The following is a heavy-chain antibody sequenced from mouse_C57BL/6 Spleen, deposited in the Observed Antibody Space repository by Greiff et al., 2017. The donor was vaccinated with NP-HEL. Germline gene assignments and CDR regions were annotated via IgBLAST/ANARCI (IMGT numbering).Heavy chain of an antibody. CDR2: FYPGSGSI. CDR1: GYTFTEYT. Sequence: VNVVESGAELVKPGASVKLSCKASGYTFTEYTIHWVKQRSGQGLEWIGWFYPGSGSIKYNEKFKDKATLTADKSSSTVYMELSRLTSEDSAVYFCARHEQLGRGFAYWGQGTLVTVSA. D-gene: IGHD4-1*02. CDR3: ARHEQLGRGFAY. V-gene: IGHV1-62-2*01. J-gene: IGHJ3*01.